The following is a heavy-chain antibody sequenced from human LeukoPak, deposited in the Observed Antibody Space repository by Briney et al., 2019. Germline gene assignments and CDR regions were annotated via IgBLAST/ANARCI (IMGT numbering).Heavy chain of an antibody. J-gene: IGHJ3*02. CDR3: ARDIVGAAYDAFDI. D-gene: IGHD1-26*01. CDR2: IIPIFGTA. V-gene: IGHV1-69*13. Sequence: SVKVSCKASGGTFSSYAISWVRQAPGQGLEWMGGIIPIFGTANYAQKFQGRVTITADESTSTAYMELSSLRSEDTAVYYCARDIVGAAYDAFDIWGLGTMVTVSS. CDR1: GGTFSSYA.